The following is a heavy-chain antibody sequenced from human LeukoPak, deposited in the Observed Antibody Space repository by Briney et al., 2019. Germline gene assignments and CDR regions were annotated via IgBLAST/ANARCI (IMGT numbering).Heavy chain of an antibody. V-gene: IGHV4-4*07. CDR2: IYTSGRT. CDR1: GGSICSYY. D-gene: IGHD3-9*01. J-gene: IGHJ6*02. CDR3: ARDLPQTYYDILTGYSSYYYGMDV. Sequence: SETLSLTCTVSGGSICSYYWSWIRQPAGKGLGWVGRIYTSGRTNYKPSLKRRVSLSAGTTTNQFFLRQCSGTAADTAVYYCARDLPQTYYDILTGYSSYYYGMDVWGQGTPVTVSS.